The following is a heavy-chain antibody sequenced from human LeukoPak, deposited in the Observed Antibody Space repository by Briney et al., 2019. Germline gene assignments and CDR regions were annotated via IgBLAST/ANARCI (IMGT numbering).Heavy chain of an antibody. V-gene: IGHV4-59*01. CDR3: AREKSPDYCSGNNCYFDY. Sequence: SETLSLTCTVSGGSISSYYWSWIRQPPGKGLEWIGYIYYSGSTNYNPSLKSRVTISVDTSKNQFSLKLSSVTAADTAVYYCAREKSPDYCSGNNCYFDYWGQGTLVTVSS. CDR2: IYYSGST. D-gene: IGHD2-15*01. CDR1: GGSISSYY. J-gene: IGHJ4*02.